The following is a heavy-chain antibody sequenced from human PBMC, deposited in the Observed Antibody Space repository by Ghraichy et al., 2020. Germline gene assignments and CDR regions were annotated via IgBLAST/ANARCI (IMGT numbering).Heavy chain of an antibody. CDR1: GFTFSSYA. CDR3: ASHYSGSYSGYFDY. Sequence: GGSLRLSCAASGFTFSSYAMSWVRQPPGKGLEWISAVSGSGGSTYYADSVKGRFTISRDNSKKKLYLQMNSLRAEDTAVYYCASHYSGSYSGYFDYWGQGTLVTVSS. D-gene: IGHD1-26*01. V-gene: IGHV3-23*01. J-gene: IGHJ4*02. CDR2: VSGSGGST.